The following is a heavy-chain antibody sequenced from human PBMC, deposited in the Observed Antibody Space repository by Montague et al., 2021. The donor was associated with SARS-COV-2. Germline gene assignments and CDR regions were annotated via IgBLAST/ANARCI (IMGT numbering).Heavy chain of an antibody. J-gene: IGHJ5*02. CDR2: INGASSRT. CDR3: ARGISLFDP. CDR1: GFLFSDYN. Sequence: SRRLSFAASGFLFSDYNMTWIRQTPGKGLEWISYINGASSRTNYADSVKGRFTISRDNAKNSLFLQMNSLGVEDTAVYYCARGISLFDPWGQGTLVTVSS. V-gene: IGHV3-11*05.